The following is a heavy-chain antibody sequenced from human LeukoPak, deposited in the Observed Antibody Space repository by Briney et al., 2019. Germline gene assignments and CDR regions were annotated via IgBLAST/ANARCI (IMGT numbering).Heavy chain of an antibody. CDR1: GFTFSDYY. D-gene: IGHD3-3*01. CDR2: ISSSGNTI. V-gene: IGHV3-11*01. CDR3: AKDRTMGRY. Sequence: PGGSLRLSCAASGFTFSDYYMTWIRQAPGKGLEWVSYISSSGNTIYYADSVRGRFTISRDNAKNSLYLQMNSLRAEDTAVYYCAKDRTMGRYWGQGTLVTVSS. J-gene: IGHJ4*02.